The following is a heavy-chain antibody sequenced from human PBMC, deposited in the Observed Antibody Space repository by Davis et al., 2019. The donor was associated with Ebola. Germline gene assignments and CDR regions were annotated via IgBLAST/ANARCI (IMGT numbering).Heavy chain of an antibody. V-gene: IGHV1-3*01. Sequence: AASVKVSRKASGYTFTDYPVHSLRQAPGQGLEWMGWINVGNGNTKYSQKFQGRVTITMDTSASTAYMELSSLRSEDTAVYYCARDRNWLPYDYWGQGTLVTVSS. CDR2: INVGNGNT. D-gene: IGHD1-14*01. J-gene: IGHJ4*02. CDR1: GYTFTDYP. CDR3: ARDRNWLPYDY.